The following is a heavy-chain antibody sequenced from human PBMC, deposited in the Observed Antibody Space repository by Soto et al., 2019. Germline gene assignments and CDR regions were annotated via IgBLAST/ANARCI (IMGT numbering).Heavy chain of an antibody. D-gene: IGHD2-2*01. J-gene: IGHJ6*02. CDR2: IYYSGST. CDR3: ARDIFPDCSSTSCPFYGMDV. CDR1: GGSISSGGYY. V-gene: IGHV4-31*02. Sequence: SETLSLTCTVSGGSISSGGYYWSWIRQHPGKGLEWIGYIYYSGSTYYNPSLKSRVTISVDTSKNQFSLKLSSVTAADTAVYYCARDIFPDCSSTSCPFYGMDVWSQGTTVTVSS.